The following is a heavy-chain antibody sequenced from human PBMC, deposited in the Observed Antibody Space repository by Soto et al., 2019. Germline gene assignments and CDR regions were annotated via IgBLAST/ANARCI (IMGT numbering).Heavy chain of an antibody. CDR1: GFTFSSYW. J-gene: IGHJ3*02. V-gene: IGHV3-7*01. CDR3: ARPLGWRDAFGI. D-gene: IGHD6-19*01. CDR2: IKQDGSET. Sequence: EVQLVESGGDLVQPGGSLRLSCAASGFTFSSYWMTWVRQAPGKGLEWVANIKQDGSETYYVDSVKGRFTISRDNAKNLLYRQMNSLRAEDTAVYYCARPLGWRDAFGIWGRGTMVTVPS.